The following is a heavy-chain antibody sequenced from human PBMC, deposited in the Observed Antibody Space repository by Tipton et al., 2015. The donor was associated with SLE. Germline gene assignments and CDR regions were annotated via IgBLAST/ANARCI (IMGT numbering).Heavy chain of an antibody. CDR1: GGSFSGYY. CDR3: ARDEAVVVQGPGVAFDI. D-gene: IGHD2-2*01. Sequence: TLSLTCAVYGGSFSGYYWSWIRQPPGKGLEWIGEINHSGSTNYNPSLKSRVTISVDTSKNQFSLKLSSVTAADTAVYYCARDEAVVVQGPGVAFDIWGQETMVTVSS. CDR2: INHSGST. V-gene: IGHV4-34*01. J-gene: IGHJ3*02.